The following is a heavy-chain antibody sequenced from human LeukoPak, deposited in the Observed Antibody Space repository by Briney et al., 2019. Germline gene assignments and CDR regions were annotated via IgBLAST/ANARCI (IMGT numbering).Heavy chain of an antibody. CDR3: ATTRRLPLLGFDS. D-gene: IGHD2-15*01. Sequence: ASVKVSCKASGWPFSTHDINWVRQSTGQGLEWLGWVNPNSGTAGYAQKFQGRVAMTRDSSISTAYLELNSLRSEDTAVYFCATTRRLPLLGFDSWGQGTLVTVFS. V-gene: IGHV1-8*01. CDR2: VNPNSGTA. CDR1: GWPFSTHD. J-gene: IGHJ5*01.